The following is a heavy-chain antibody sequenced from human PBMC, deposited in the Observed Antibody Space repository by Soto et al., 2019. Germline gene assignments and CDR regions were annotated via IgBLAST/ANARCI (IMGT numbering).Heavy chain of an antibody. D-gene: IGHD3-10*01. CDR3: AAEFRGYDYDSGSYYNSFDD. CDR2: IIPIFGTA. CDR1: GGTFSSYA. Sequence: SLQVSCKASGGTFSSYAISWVRQAPGQGLEWMGGIIPIFGTANYAQKFQGRVTITADETTSTAYMELSSLRSEDTAVYYCAAEFRGYDYDSGSYYNSFDDWGQGGLVTVRS. V-gene: IGHV1-69*13. J-gene: IGHJ4*02.